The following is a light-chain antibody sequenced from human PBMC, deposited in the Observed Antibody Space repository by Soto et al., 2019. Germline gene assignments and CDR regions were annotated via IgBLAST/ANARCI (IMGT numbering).Light chain of an antibody. J-gene: IGKJ1*01. Sequence: EIVLTQSPGTLSSSIRGXGTLSCSASQTVLNNYLTWYQQKPGQAPRRLIFGASIRATGIPDRFSGSGSGTDFTLTISRLEPEDFAVYYCQQYGSSPTTFGQGTKVDIK. CDR1: QTVLNNY. CDR3: QQYGSSPTT. V-gene: IGKV3-20*01. CDR2: GAS.